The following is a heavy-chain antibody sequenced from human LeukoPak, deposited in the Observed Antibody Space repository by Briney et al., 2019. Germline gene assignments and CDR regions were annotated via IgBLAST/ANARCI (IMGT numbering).Heavy chain of an antibody. CDR1: GYSFTNYW. D-gene: IGHD2-15*01. Sequence: GESLKISCKGSGYSFTNYWIGWVRQMPGKGLEWMGIIYPGDSDTRYSPSFQGQVTISADKSISTAYLQWSSLKASDTAMYYCARRENCSGKSCYSVYWGQGTLVTVSS. CDR2: IYPGDSDT. J-gene: IGHJ4*02. V-gene: IGHV5-51*01. CDR3: ARRENCSGKSCYSVY.